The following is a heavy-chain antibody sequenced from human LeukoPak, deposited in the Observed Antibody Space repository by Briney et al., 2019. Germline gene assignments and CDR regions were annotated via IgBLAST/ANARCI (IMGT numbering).Heavy chain of an antibody. V-gene: IGHV3-23*01. Sequence: GGSLRLSCAASGFTFSSFAMSWVRQTPGKGLEWVSAISGSGGSTYYADSVKGRFTISRDNSKNTLYLQMNSLRAEDTAIYHCARSLFPFFDYWGQGSLVTVSS. CDR2: ISGSGGST. CDR3: ARSLFPFFDY. J-gene: IGHJ4*02. D-gene: IGHD3-3*01. CDR1: GFTFSSFA.